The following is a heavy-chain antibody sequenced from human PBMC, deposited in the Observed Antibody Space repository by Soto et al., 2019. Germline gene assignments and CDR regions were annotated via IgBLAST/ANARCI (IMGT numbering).Heavy chain of an antibody. V-gene: IGHV3-30-3*01. J-gene: IGHJ3*02. CDR1: GFTFSSYA. Sequence: GSLRLSCAASGFTFSSYAMHWVRQAPGKGLEWVAVISYDGSNKYYADSVKGRFTISRDNSKNTLYLQMNSLRAEDTAVYYCAREMATITHPRPDAFDIWGQGTMVTVSS. CDR3: AREMATITHPRPDAFDI. D-gene: IGHD5-12*01. CDR2: ISYDGSNK.